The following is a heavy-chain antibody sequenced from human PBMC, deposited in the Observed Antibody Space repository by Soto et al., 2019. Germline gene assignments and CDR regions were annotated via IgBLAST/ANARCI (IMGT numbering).Heavy chain of an antibody. D-gene: IGHD2-15*01. CDR2: INAGNGNT. CDR1: GYTFTSYA. V-gene: IGHV1-3*01. CDR3: ARDLGGWPDY. Sequence: QVQLVQSGAEVKKPGASVKVSCKASGYTFTSYAMHWVRQAPGQRLEWMGWINAGNGNTKYSQKFQGRVTITRVTSASTACMGLSSLRSEDTAVDYCARDLGGWPDYWGQGTLVTVSS. J-gene: IGHJ4*02.